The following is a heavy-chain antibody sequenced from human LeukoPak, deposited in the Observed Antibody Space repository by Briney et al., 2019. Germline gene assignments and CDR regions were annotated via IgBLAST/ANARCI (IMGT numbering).Heavy chain of an antibody. CDR2: ISYDGSNK. V-gene: IGHV3-30*18. Sequence: GGSLRLSCAASRFTFSRYGMHWVRQAPGKGLEWVAAISYDGSNKYYGDSEKGRFTISRDNSKNTLYLQMNSLRAEDTALYYCAKELKWGKYYGMDVWGQGTTVTVSS. CDR1: RFTFSRYG. D-gene: IGHD3-16*01. CDR3: AKELKWGKYYGMDV. J-gene: IGHJ6*02.